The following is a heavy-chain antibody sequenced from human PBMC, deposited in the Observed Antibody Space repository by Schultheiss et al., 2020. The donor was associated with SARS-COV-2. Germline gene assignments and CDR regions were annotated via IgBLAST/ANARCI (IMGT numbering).Heavy chain of an antibody. CDR2: IKQDGSEK. V-gene: IGHV3-7*01. CDR1: GFTFSSYA. D-gene: IGHD4-17*01. CDR3: AKATTVTTFFKFDP. J-gene: IGHJ5*02. Sequence: GGSLRLSCAASGFTFSSYAMSWVRQAPGKGLEWVANIKQDGSEKYYVDSVKGRFTISRDNAKNSLYLQMGSLRAEDTAVYYCAKATTVTTFFKFDPWGQGTLVTVSS.